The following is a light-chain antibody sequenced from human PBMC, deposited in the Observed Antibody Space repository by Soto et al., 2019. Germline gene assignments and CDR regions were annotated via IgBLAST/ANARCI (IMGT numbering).Light chain of an antibody. CDR2: LNSDGSH. CDR1: SGHSSYA. Sequence: QSVLTQSPSASASLGASVKLTCTLISGHSSYAIAWHQQQPEKGPRYLMKLNSDGSHSKGDGIPYRFSGSSSGAERYLTISSLQSEDEADYYCQTWDPGNWVFGGGTKLTVL. V-gene: IGLV4-69*01. J-gene: IGLJ3*02. CDR3: QTWDPGNWV.